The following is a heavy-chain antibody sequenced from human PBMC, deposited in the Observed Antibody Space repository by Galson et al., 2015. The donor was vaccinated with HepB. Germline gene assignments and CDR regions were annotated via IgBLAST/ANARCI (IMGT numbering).Heavy chain of an antibody. D-gene: IGHD1-1*01. CDR2: IRYDGSQE. Sequence: SLRLSCAAYGFTFNDYGMYWVRQAPGKGLEWVSFIRYDGSQEFYAASVRGRFTISRDHSKNMVYLQMSSLRPEDTAVYYCAKDFASTTTAWPDYWGRGTLVTVSS. V-gene: IGHV3-30*02. CDR3: AKDFASTTTAWPDY. CDR1: GFTFNDYG. J-gene: IGHJ4*02.